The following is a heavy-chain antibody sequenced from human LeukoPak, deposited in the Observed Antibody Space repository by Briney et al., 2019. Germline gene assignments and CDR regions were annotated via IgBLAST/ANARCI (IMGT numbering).Heavy chain of an antibody. Sequence: SETLSLTCAVYGGSFSGYYWSWIRQPPGKGLEWIGEINHSGSTNYNPSLKSRVTISVDTSKNQFSLKLSSVTAADTAVYYCARGRPLKAFWSGYYRWFDPWGQGTLVTVSS. CDR2: INHSGST. D-gene: IGHD3-3*01. J-gene: IGHJ5*02. V-gene: IGHV4-34*01. CDR3: ARGRPLKAFWSGYYRWFDP. CDR1: GGSFSGYY.